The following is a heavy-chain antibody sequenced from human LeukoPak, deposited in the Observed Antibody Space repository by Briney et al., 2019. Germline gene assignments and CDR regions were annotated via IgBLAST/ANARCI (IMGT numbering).Heavy chain of an antibody. J-gene: IGHJ6*03. CDR1: GYTFTGYY. D-gene: IGHD6-13*01. V-gene: IGHV1-2*02. CDR2: INPNSGGT. Sequence: ASVKVSCKASGYTFTGYYIHWVRQAPGQGLEWMGWINPNSGGTNYAQQFQGRLTMTRDTSISTVYMELSSLRSEDTAVYYCARSYSSSWYYYYYYMDVWGKGTTVTISS. CDR3: ARSYSSSWYYYYYYMDV.